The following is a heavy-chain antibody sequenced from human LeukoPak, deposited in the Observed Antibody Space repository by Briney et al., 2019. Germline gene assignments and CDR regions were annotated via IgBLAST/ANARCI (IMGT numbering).Heavy chain of an antibody. CDR1: GYTFTSYG. CDR2: ISAYNGNT. V-gene: IGHV1-18*01. D-gene: IGHD2-2*01. Sequence: GASVKVSCKASGYTFTSYGISWVRQAPGQGLEWMGWISAYNGNTNYAQKLQGRVTMTTDTSTSTAYMELRSLRSDDTAVYYCASDSPHCSSTSCYLTLDVWGKGTTVTISS. J-gene: IGHJ6*04. CDR3: ASDSPHCSSTSCYLTLDV.